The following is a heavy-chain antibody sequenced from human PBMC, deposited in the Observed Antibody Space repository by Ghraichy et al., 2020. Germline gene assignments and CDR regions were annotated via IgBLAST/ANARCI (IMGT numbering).Heavy chain of an antibody. CDR3: AKGLESRAWTTRGTWFDP. Sequence: ASVKVSCKASGYIFTTNEMNWVRQAPGQGLEWVGWIHTGSGRTKYSQKFQNRVTITRDTSTNTAYMELRRLTSDDTGLYYCAKGLESRAWTTRGTWFDPWGQGTLVNVSS. D-gene: IGHD3-16*01. V-gene: IGHV1-3*04. CDR2: IHTGSGRT. J-gene: IGHJ5*02. CDR1: GYIFTTNE.